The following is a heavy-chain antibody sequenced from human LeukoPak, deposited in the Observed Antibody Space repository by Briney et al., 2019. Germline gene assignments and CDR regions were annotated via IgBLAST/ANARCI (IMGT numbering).Heavy chain of an antibody. CDR3: ARNRLRDYYDSSGYSNFDY. D-gene: IGHD3-22*01. Sequence: SVTVSCKASGGTFSIYAISWVRQAPGQGLEWMGGIIPIFGTANYAQKFQGRVTITADESTSTAYMELSSLRSEDTAVYYCARNRLRDYYDSSGYSNFDYWGQGTLVTVSS. CDR1: GGTFSIYA. J-gene: IGHJ4*02. CDR2: IIPIFGTA. V-gene: IGHV1-69*01.